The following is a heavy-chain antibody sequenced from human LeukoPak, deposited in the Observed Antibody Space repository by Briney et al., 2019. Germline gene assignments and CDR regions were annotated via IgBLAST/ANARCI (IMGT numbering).Heavy chain of an antibody. CDR2: INSDGSST. V-gene: IGHV3-74*01. J-gene: IGHJ4*02. Sequence: PVGSLCLSRAASGFTFSSYWMHWVRQGPGKGLVWVSRINSDGSSTSYADSVKGRFTISRDNAKNTLYLQMNSLRAEDTAVYYCARVSTYSAIDYWGQGTLVTVSS. CDR1: GFTFSSYW. D-gene: IGHD1-26*01. CDR3: ARVSTYSAIDY.